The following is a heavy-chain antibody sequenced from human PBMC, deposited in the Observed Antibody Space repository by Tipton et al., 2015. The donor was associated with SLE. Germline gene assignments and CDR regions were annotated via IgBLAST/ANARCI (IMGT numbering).Heavy chain of an antibody. Sequence: SLRLSCATSGFSFDDYAMHWVRLVPGKGLEWVSSISWNGGSLDYADSVKGRFTISRDNAKNSLHLQMNSLRAEDTALYYCARDNYGAFDAFDIWGQGTMVTVSS. D-gene: IGHD4-17*01. J-gene: IGHJ3*02. V-gene: IGHV3-9*01. CDR1: GFSFDDYA. CDR2: ISWNGGSL. CDR3: ARDNYGAFDAFDI.